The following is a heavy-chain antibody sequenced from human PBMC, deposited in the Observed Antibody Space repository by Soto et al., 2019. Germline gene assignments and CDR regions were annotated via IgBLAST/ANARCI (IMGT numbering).Heavy chain of an antibody. D-gene: IGHD3-9*01. CDR1: GFIFSTYA. CDR3: ARPGSGYDVLTGRYFYYSHTVDV. Sequence: GGSLRLSCAASGFIFSTYAMHWVRQPPGKGLEWVAVISYDGNTKDYADSVKGRFTISRDNSKNTVYLQMSSLRTEDTAVYYCARPGSGYDVLTGRYFYYSHTVDVWGQGTTVTAP. CDR2: ISYDGNTK. J-gene: IGHJ6*02. V-gene: IGHV3-30-3*01.